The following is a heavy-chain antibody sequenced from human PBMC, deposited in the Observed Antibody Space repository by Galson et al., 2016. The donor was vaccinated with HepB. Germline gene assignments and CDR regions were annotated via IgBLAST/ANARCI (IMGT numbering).Heavy chain of an antibody. CDR2: ISGSGGST. V-gene: IGHV3-23*01. CDR1: GFTFSSYA. J-gene: IGHJ5*02. D-gene: IGHD2-15*01. Sequence: SLRLSCAASGFTFSSYAMSWVRQAPGKGLEWVSAISGSGGSTYYADSVQGRFTISRDNSKNTVFLEMSSLRAEDTALYYCGTGSYLKGHSIVVAAPSQTWGRGTLVTVSS. CDR3: GTGSYLKGHSIVVAAPSQT.